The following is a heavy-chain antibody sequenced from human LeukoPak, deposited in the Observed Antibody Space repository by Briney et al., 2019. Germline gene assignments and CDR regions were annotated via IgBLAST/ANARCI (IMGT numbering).Heavy chain of an antibody. CDR3: AKGRGWEASYYYYYMDV. Sequence: SETLSLTCTVSGGSISSSSYYWGWIRQPPGKGLEWIGSIYYSGSTYYNPSLKSRVTLSVDTSKKQFSLKLSSVTAADTAVYYCAKGRGWEASYYYYYMDVWGKGTTVTISS. J-gene: IGHJ6*03. CDR1: GGSISSSSYY. CDR2: IYYSGST. D-gene: IGHD1-26*01. V-gene: IGHV4-39*01.